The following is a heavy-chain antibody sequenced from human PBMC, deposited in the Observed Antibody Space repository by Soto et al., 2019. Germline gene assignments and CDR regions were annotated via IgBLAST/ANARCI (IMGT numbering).Heavy chain of an antibody. Sequence: EVQLVESGGGLVQPGGSLRLSCAASGFTFTTYSMNWVRQAPGKGLEWVSYISSSSSTTYYADSVKGRFTISRDNAKTSRYLQMNSLRDEDTDVYYCARAAASWGYWGQGTLVTVPS. J-gene: IGHJ4*02. V-gene: IGHV3-48*02. D-gene: IGHD3-16*01. CDR1: GFTFTTYS. CDR3: ARAAASWGY. CDR2: ISSSSSTT.